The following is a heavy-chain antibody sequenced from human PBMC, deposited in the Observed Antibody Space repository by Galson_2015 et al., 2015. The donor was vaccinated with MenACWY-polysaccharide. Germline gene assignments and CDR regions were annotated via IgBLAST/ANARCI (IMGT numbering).Heavy chain of an antibody. V-gene: IGHV1-8*01. J-gene: IGHJ4*02. CDR1: GYKFSSYD. Sequence: SVKVSCKASGYKFSSYDINWVRQASGQGLEWMGWMNPNSGNTGYAQRFQGRVAMTRDTATSTAYMELRSLTSEDTAVYYCARIIARKYTFADSWGQGTLVTVSS. CDR3: ARIIARKYTFADS. CDR2: MNPNSGNT. D-gene: IGHD2-21*01.